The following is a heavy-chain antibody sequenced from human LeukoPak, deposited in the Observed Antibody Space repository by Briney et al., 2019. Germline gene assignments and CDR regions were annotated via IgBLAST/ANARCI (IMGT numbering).Heavy chain of an antibody. D-gene: IGHD2-21*02. CDR1: GDSIGRYY. CDR3: ARHGSDWTFDF. CDR2: IYYSGGT. V-gene: IGHV4-59*08. Sequence: SETLSLTCTLSGDSIGRYYWSWIRQPPGKGLEWIGYIYYSGGTNYNPSLKSRVTISVDTSKNQFSLKPSSVTAADTAVYYCARHGSDWTFDFWGQGLLVSVSS. J-gene: IGHJ4*02.